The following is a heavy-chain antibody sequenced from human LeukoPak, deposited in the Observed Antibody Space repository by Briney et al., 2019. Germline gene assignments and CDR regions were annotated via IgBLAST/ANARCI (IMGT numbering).Heavy chain of an antibody. Sequence: ASVKVSCKASGYTFTNYDINWVRQAPGQGLEWMGWITPDDGHGGYAQNFQGRVTITRDTSISTAYMELSSLRSDDTAVYYCARSETGDERIGVDYWGQGTLVTVSS. CDR2: ITPDDGHG. J-gene: IGHJ4*02. CDR3: ARSETGDERIGVDY. CDR1: GYTFTNYD. D-gene: IGHD1-14*01. V-gene: IGHV1-8*01.